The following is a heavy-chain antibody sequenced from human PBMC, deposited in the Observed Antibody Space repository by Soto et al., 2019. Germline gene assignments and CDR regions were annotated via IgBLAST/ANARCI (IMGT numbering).Heavy chain of an antibody. CDR2: LYYSGST. Sequence: QVQLQESGPGLVKPSQTLSLTCTVSGGSISSGGYYWSWIRQHPGKGLEWIGYLYYSGSTYYNPSLKSRVTIAVDTSKNQFSLKLSSVTAADTAVYYCARYWTRRPHYSPFDAFDIWGQGTKVTVSS. J-gene: IGHJ3*02. CDR3: ARYWTRRPHYSPFDAFDI. CDR1: GGSISSGGYY. D-gene: IGHD2-15*01. V-gene: IGHV4-31*03.